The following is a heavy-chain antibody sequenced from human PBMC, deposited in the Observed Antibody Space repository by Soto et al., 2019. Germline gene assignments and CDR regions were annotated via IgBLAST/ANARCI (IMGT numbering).Heavy chain of an antibody. Sequence: PSETLSLTCTVSGGSISSSSYYWGWIRQPPGKGLEWIGSIYYSGSTYYNPSLKSRVTISVDTSKNQFSLKLSSVTAADTAVYYCTRDNWYYECWGQGTLVTVSS. J-gene: IGHJ4*02. CDR3: TRDNWYYEC. D-gene: IGHD1-20*01. CDR2: IYYSGST. CDR1: GGSISSSSYY. V-gene: IGHV4-39*01.